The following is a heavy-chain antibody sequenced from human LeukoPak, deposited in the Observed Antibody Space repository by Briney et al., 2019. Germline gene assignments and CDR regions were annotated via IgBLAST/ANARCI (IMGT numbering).Heavy chain of an antibody. V-gene: IGHV3-74*01. CDR2: INSDGYSI. Sequence: PGGSLRLSCAASGFTFSSYWMHWVRQAPGKGLVWLSRINSDGYSISYADSVKGRFTISRDNAKNTLYLQMNTLRAEDTAMYYCARGLAVAGTDYWGQGTLVTVSS. D-gene: IGHD6-19*01. CDR1: GFTFSSYW. J-gene: IGHJ4*02. CDR3: ARGLAVAGTDY.